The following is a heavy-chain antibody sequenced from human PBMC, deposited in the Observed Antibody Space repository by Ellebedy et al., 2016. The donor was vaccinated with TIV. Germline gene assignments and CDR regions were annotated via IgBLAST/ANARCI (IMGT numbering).Heavy chain of an antibody. V-gene: IGHV1-18*04. D-gene: IGHD6-19*01. CDR3: ARDRGQWLADHYGMDV. J-gene: IGHJ6*02. CDR1: GYTFTGYY. Sequence: ASVKVSCKASGYTFTGYYMHWVRQAPGQGLEWMGWISAYNGNTNYAQKLQGRVTMTTDTSTSTAYMELRSLRSDDTAVYYCARDRGQWLADHYGMDVWGQGTTVTVSS. CDR2: ISAYNGNT.